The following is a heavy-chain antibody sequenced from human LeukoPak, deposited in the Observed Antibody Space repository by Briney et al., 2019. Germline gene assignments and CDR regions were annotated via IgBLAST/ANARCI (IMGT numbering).Heavy chain of an antibody. CDR2: IYSDGST. D-gene: IGHD4/OR15-4a*01. Sequence: GGSLRLSCAASGFIVNNNYMSWVRQAPGKGLEWVSVIYSDGSTYYADSVKGRFTISRDNSKNTLYLQMNSLRAEDTAVYYCARRAGAYSHPYDYWGQGTLVTVSS. J-gene: IGHJ4*02. CDR3: ARRAGAYSHPYDY. CDR1: GFIVNNNY. V-gene: IGHV3-53*01.